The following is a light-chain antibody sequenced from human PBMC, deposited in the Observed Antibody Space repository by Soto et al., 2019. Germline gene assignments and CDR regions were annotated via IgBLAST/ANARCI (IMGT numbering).Light chain of an antibody. J-gene: IGKJ4*01. CDR2: DST. Sequence: EIVLTQSPATLSLSPGERATLSCRTSQSVSRYLAWYQQKPGQAPRLLIYDSTDRATGLPARFSGSGSGTDFTLTINSLEPEDFAVYYCQQSNSWPLTFGGGTTVEIK. V-gene: IGKV3-11*01. CDR1: QSVSRY. CDR3: QQSNSWPLT.